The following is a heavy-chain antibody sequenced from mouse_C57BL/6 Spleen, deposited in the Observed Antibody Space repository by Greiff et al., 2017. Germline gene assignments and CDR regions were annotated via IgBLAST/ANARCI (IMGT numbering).Heavy chain of an antibody. V-gene: IGHV1-52*01. D-gene: IGHD2-1*01. CDR1: GYTFTSYW. J-gene: IGHJ2*01. CDR2: IDPSGSET. CDR3: ARSYGNSYFDY. Sequence: QVQLQQPGAELVRPGSSVKLSCKASGYTFTSYWMHWVKQRPIQGLEWIGNIDPSGSETHYNQKFKDKATLTVDKSSSTAYMQLSSLTSEDSAVDYCARSYGNSYFDYWGQGTTLTVSS.